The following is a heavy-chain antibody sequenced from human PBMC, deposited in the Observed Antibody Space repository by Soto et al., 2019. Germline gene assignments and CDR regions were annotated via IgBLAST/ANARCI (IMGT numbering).Heavy chain of an antibody. V-gene: IGHV1-2*02. D-gene: IGHD3-22*01. CDR2: ITPNSSGT. CDR1: GYSLRSNY. J-gene: IGHJ6*02. Sequence: QVQLVQSGAEVKKPGASVKVSCKAYGYSLRSNYVHWVRQAPGQGLEWMGWITPNSSGTGYAQKFQGRVSITRDASFTTAYMQLNRLTSDDTAVYYCARDLIVDGTDNYGKDVRGQGTTVTVSS. CDR3: ARDLIVDGTDNYGKDV.